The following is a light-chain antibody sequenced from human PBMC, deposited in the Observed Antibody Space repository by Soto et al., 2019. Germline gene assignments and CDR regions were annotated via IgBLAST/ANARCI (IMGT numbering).Light chain of an antibody. J-gene: IGKJ1*01. CDR1: QSISSW. CDR3: QQYYSYTQT. CDR2: KAS. Sequence: IQITQSPSTLSASLGARVTITCRASQSISSWLDWYQQKPGKAPKLLIYKASTLESGVPSRLSGSGSGTDLTITISSMKNEDFETYYCQQYYSYTQTFGHGTKVDIK. V-gene: IGKV1-5*03.